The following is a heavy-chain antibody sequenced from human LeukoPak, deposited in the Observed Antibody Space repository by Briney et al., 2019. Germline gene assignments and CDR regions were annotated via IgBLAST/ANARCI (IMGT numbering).Heavy chain of an antibody. Sequence: SVKVSCKASGCTFSSYAISWVRQAPGQGLEWMGRIIPIFCTANYAHKFQGRVTITTDESTSTAYMELSSLRSEDTAAYYCARARRETATYYYDSSGYFVYGAFDIWGQGTMVTVSS. CDR2: IIPIFCTA. J-gene: IGHJ3*02. V-gene: IGHV1-69*05. CDR1: GCTFSSYA. CDR3: ARARRETATYYYDSSGYFVYGAFDI. D-gene: IGHD3-22*01.